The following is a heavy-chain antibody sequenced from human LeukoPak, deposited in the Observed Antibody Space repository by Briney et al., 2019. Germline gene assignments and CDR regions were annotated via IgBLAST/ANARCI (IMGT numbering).Heavy chain of an antibody. J-gene: IGHJ4*02. CDR2: ISSSGSTI. V-gene: IGHV3-48*03. CDR1: GFTFSSYE. D-gene: IGHD1-26*01. CDR3: AREGRDRRWELIDY. Sequence: GGSLRLSCAASGFTFSSYEMTWVRQAPGKGLEWVSYISSSGSTIYYADSVEGRFTISRDNAKNSLYLQMNSLRVEDTAVYYCAREGRDRRWELIDYWGQGTLVTVSS.